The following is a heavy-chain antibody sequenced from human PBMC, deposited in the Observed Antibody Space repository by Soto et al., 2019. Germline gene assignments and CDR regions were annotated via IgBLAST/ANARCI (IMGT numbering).Heavy chain of an antibody. Sequence: SVKVSCKASGGTFSSYAISWVRQAPGQGLEWMGGIIPIFGTANYAQKFQGRVTITADESTSPAYMELSSLRSEDTAVYYCARGRRFGELAGLYYYLYCMDVWGEGTKAIDSS. CDR3: ARGRRFGELAGLYYYLYCMDV. CDR2: IIPIFGTA. D-gene: IGHD3-10*01. CDR1: GGTFSSYA. V-gene: IGHV1-69*13. J-gene: IGHJ6*04.